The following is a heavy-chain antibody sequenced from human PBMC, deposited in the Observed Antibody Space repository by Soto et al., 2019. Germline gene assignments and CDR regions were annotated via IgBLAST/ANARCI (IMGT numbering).Heavy chain of an antibody. J-gene: IGHJ5*02. D-gene: IGHD1-26*01. CDR3: ATQDVGGSYVYTFDP. Sequence: QLQLQESGPGLVKPSETLSLTCTVSGGSISSSSYYWGWIRQPPGKGLEWIGSIYYSGSTYDNPSLKSRVTISADTSKNHFSLKLRSVTAADTAVYYCATQDVGGSYVYTFDPWGQGTLVTVSS. CDR1: GGSISSSSYY. V-gene: IGHV4-39*02. CDR2: IYYSGST.